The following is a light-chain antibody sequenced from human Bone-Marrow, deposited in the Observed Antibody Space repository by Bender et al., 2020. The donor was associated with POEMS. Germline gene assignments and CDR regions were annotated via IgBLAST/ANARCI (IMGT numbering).Light chain of an antibody. Sequence: QSALTQPPSASGSPGQSVTISCAGTSSDVGGYNYVSWYQQHPGKAPKLIIYDVSNRPSGVSNRFSGSKSGSTASLTIAGLQAEDEADYYCSSYTCTSTWVFGGGTKLTVL. CDR1: SSDVGGYNY. CDR2: DVS. J-gene: IGLJ3*02. V-gene: IGLV2-14*03. CDR3: SSYTCTSTWV.